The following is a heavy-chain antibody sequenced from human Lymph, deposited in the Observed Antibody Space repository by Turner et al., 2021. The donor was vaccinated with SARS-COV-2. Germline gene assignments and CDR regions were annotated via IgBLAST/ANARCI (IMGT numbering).Heavy chain of an antibody. Sequence: EVQLVESGGGLVKPGGFLRLSCAASGFTFSSYSMNWVRQAPGKGLELVSSISSSSTYIYYADSLKGRFTISRDNAKNSLYLQMNSLRAEDTAVYYCARGTYYYDSSVYSGTNWFDPWGQGTLVTVSS. CDR2: ISSSSTYI. V-gene: IGHV3-21*01. CDR1: GFTFSSYS. CDR3: ARGTYYYDSSVYSGTNWFDP. J-gene: IGHJ5*02. D-gene: IGHD3-22*01.